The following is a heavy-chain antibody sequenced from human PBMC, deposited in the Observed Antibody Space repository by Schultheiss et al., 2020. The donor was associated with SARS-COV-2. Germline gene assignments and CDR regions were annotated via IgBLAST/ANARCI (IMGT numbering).Heavy chain of an antibody. Sequence: GESLKISCAASGFTFSSYAMSWVRQAPGKGLEWVSAISGSGGSTYYADSVKGRFTISRDNAKNSLYLQMNSLRAEDTAVYYCARGGLYGFYDYWGQGTLVTVSS. J-gene: IGHJ4*02. CDR2: ISGSGGST. CDR3: ARGGLYGFYDY. D-gene: IGHD4-17*01. CDR1: GFTFSSYA. V-gene: IGHV3-23*01.